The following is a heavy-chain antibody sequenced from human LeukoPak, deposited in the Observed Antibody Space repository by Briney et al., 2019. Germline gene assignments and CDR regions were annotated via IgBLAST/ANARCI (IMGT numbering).Heavy chain of an antibody. D-gene: IGHD6-6*01. CDR2: IYYSGST. J-gene: IGHJ4*02. CDR1: GGSISSSSYY. Sequence: SETLSLTCTVSGGSISSSSYYWGWIRQPPGKGLEWIGSIYYSGSTYYNPSLKSRVTISVDTSKNQFSLKLSSVTAADTAVYYCARKYSSSSGDFDYWGQGTLVTVSS. CDR3: ARKYSSSSGDFDY. V-gene: IGHV4-39*01.